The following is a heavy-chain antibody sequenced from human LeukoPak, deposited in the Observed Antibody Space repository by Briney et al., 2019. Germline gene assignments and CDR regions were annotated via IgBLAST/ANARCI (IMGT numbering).Heavy chain of an antibody. CDR2: IYSGGST. D-gene: IGHD4-17*01. CDR1: GFTFSNAW. V-gene: IGHV3-66*01. CDR3: ARDGTYGDDFDY. J-gene: IGHJ4*02. Sequence: GGSLRLSCAASGFTFSNAWMSWVRQAPGKGLEWVSVIYSGGSTYYTDSVKGRFTISRDNSKNTLYLQMNSLRAEDTAVYYCARDGTYGDDFDYWGQGTLVTVSS.